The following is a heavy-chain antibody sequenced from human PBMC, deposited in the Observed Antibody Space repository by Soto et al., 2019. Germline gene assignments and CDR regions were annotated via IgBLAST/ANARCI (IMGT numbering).Heavy chain of an antibody. D-gene: IGHD2-8*02. CDR2: IYYSGST. Sequence: PSETLSLTCTVSGGSISSYYWSWIRQPPGKGLEWIGYIYYSGSTNYNPSLKSRVTISVDTSKNRFSLKLSSVTAADTAVYYCARDSGEMATGFDYWGQGTLVTVSS. V-gene: IGHV4-59*01. CDR3: ARDSGEMATGFDY. J-gene: IGHJ4*02. CDR1: GGSISSYY.